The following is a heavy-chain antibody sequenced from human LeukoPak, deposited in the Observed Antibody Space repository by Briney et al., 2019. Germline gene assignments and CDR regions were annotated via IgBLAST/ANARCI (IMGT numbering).Heavy chain of an antibody. CDR1: GDSVSSNSAA. Sequence: SQTLSLTWAISGDSVSSNSAAWNWIRQSPSRGLEWLGRTYYTSKLHNDYAVSVKSRRTINPDTPTNKFSRQLNSLTPYNTAVDFCAKTIHCSGWSDFDYWGRGTLVTVSS. J-gene: IGHJ4*02. V-gene: IGHV6-1*01. CDR3: AKTIHCSGWSDFDY. CDR2: TYYTSKLHN. D-gene: IGHD6-13*01.